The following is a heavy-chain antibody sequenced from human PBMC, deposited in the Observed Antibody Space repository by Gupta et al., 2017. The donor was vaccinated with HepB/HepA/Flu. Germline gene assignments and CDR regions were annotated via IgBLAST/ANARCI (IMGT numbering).Heavy chain of an antibody. D-gene: IGHD1-26*01. CDR1: RFTFSRYA. CDR2: ISSNHIGT. V-gene: IGHV3-23*01. Sequence: EVQLLESGGGLVQPGGSLRLSCAASRFTFSRYAMTWVRLAPGKGLEWVSSISSNHIGTDEADSVRGRFTISREKDQNTLFQDMKRVQADDTSIYYWKDNTNGRDIDILCQGTMLPVS. J-gene: IGHJ3*02. CDR3: KDNTNGRDIDI.